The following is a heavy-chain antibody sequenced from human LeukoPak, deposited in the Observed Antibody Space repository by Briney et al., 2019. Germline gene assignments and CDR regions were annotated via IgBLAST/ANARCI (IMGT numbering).Heavy chain of an antibody. V-gene: IGHV3-53*01. CDR2: IYSGDT. J-gene: IGHJ4*02. D-gene: IGHD4/OR15-4a*01. CDR1: GFTVSSNS. CDR3: ARRAGAYSHPYDY. Sequence: GGSLRLSCTVSGFTVSSNSMSWVRQAPGKGLEWVSFIYSGDTHYSDSVKGRFTISRDHSKNTLYLQMNSLRAEDTAVYYCARRAGAYSHPYDYWGQGTLVTVSS.